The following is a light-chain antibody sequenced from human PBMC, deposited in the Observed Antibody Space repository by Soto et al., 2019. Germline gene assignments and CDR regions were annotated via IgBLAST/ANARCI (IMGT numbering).Light chain of an antibody. CDR1: QSVSSY. Sequence: EIVLTQSPATLSLSPGERATLSCRASQSVSSYLAWYQQKPGQAPSLLIYDASNRATGIPARFSGSGSGTDFTLTISSLEPEDFAVYYCQQRSNWPRGTFGQGTMVDI. CDR2: DAS. V-gene: IGKV3-11*01. CDR3: QQRSNWPRGT. J-gene: IGKJ1*01.